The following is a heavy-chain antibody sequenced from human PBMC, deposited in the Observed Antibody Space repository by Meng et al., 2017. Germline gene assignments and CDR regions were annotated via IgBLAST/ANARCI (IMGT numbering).Heavy chain of an antibody. CDR2: TYYRSKWYN. J-gene: IGHJ6*02. Sequence: LRLSCAISGDSVSSNSAAWNWIRQSPSRGLEWLGRTYYRSKWYNDYAVSVKTRITINPDTSKNQFSLQLNSVTPEDTAVYYCARSALRDYGMDVWGQGTTVTGAS. V-gene: IGHV6-1*01. CDR3: ARSALRDYGMDV. CDR1: GDSVSSNSAA.